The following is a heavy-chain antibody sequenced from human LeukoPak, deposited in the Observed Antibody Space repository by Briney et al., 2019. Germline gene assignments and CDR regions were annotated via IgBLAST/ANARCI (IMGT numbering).Heavy chain of an antibody. J-gene: IGHJ4*02. CDR1: GDSISTDHW. Sequence: PSGTLSLTCAVSGDSISTDHWWSWVRQPPGKGLEWIAEIHHSGMSNYNPSLKSRVIISVDKSKNQFSLNMNSVTAADTAVYYCARYYYDSSGLINRYYFDYWGQGTLVTVSS. V-gene: IGHV4-4*02. CDR2: IHHSGMS. D-gene: IGHD3-22*01. CDR3: ARYYYDSSGLINRYYFDY.